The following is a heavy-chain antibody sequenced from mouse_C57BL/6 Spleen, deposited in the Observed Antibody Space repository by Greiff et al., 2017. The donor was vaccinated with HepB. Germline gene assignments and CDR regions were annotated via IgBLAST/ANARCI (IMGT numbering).Heavy chain of an antibody. CDR2: IRLKSDNYAT. CDR1: GFTFSNYW. Sequence: EVKVEESGGGLVQPGGSMKLSCVASGFTFSNYWMNWVRQSPEKGLEWVAQIRLKSDNYATHYAESVKGRFTISRDDSKSSVYLQMNNLRAEDTGIYYCTDIGYFDVWGTGTTVTVSS. V-gene: IGHV6-3*01. J-gene: IGHJ1*03. CDR3: TDIGYFDV.